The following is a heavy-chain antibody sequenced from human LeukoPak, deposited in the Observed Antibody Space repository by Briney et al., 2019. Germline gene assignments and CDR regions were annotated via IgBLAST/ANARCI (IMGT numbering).Heavy chain of an antibody. CDR2: ISYDGSNE. CDR1: GFTFSSYA. J-gene: IGHJ6*02. V-gene: IGHV3-30-3*01. Sequence: GGSLRLSCAASGFTFSSYAMSWVRQAPGKGLEWVALISYDGSNEYYADSVKGRFTISRDNSKNTLYLQMNSLRAEDTAVYYCARDYSSSSDSSYYYGMDVWGQGTTVTVSS. D-gene: IGHD6-6*01. CDR3: ARDYSSSSDSSYYYGMDV.